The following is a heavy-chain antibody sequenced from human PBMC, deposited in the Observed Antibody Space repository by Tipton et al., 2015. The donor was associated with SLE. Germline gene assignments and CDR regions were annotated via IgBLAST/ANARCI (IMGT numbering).Heavy chain of an antibody. D-gene: IGHD2-15*01. CDR2: ISSSSSYT. J-gene: IGHJ4*02. Sequence: SLRLSCAASGFTVSSNYMSWVRQAPGKGLEWVSYISSSSSYTNYADSVKGRFTISRDNAKNSLYLQMNSLRAEDTAVYYCARAPYPHSTPGQPKGYWGQGTLVTVSS. CDR3: ARAPYPHSTPGQPKGY. V-gene: IGHV3-11*05. CDR1: GFTVSSNY.